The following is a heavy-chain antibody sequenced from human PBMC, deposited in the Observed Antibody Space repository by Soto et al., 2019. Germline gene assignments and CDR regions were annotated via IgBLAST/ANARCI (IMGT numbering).Heavy chain of an antibody. CDR1: GFTFSSYD. CDR3: AREPASYYDSSGYRVPAPAFDY. V-gene: IGHV3-13*01. Sequence: EVQLVESGGGLVQPGGSLRLSCAASGFTFSSYDMHWVRQATGKGLEWVSAIGTAGDTYYPGSVKGRFTISRENAKNSLYLQMNRLLAEDTTVYYCAREPASYYDSSGYRVPAPAFDYWGQGTLVTVSS. J-gene: IGHJ4*02. D-gene: IGHD3-22*01. CDR2: IGTAGDT.